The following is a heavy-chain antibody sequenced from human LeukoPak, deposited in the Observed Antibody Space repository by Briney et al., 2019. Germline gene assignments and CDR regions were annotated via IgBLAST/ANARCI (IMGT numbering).Heavy chain of an antibody. CDR2: IGISSSTI. Sequence: GGSLRLSCAASGFAFSSYSMNWVRQAPGKGLEWVSYIGISSSTIDYADSVKGRFTISRDNAKNSLYLQMNSLRAEDTAVYYCARDSGYAFDIWGQGTMVTVSS. CDR1: GFAFSSYS. D-gene: IGHD1-26*01. CDR3: ARDSGYAFDI. V-gene: IGHV3-48*01. J-gene: IGHJ3*02.